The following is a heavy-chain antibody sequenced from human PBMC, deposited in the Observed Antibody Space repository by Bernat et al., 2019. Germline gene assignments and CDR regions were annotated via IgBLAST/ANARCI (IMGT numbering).Heavy chain of an antibody. V-gene: IGHV1-46*01. D-gene: IGHD6-6*01. Sequence: QVQLVQSGAEVKKPGASVKVSCKASGYTFTSYYMHWVRQAPGQGLEWMGIINPSGGSTSYAQKFQSRVTMTRDTSTSTVYMELSSLRSEDTAVYYCARFSQIAAPDDYWGQGTLVTVSS. CDR1: GYTFTSYY. CDR3: ARFSQIAAPDDY. CDR2: INPSGGST. J-gene: IGHJ4*02.